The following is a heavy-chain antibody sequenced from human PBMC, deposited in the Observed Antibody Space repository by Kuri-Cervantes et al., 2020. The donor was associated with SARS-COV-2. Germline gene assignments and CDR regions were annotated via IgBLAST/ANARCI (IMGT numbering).Heavy chain of an antibody. V-gene: IGHV4-4*07. Sequence: SETLSLTCTVSGASISDYYWSWIRQPPGKGLEWIGRIYTSGSTNYNPSLKSRVTISVDTSKNQFSLKLSSVTAADTAVYYCARETMYCSSTSCYPPWFDPWGQGTLVTVSS. CDR3: ARETMYCSSTSCYPPWFDP. CDR1: GASISDYY. CDR2: IYTSGST. D-gene: IGHD2-2*01. J-gene: IGHJ5*02.